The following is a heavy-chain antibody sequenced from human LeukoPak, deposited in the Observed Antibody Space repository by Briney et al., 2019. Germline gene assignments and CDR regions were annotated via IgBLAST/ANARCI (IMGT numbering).Heavy chain of an antibody. V-gene: IGHV4-59*08. CDR2: IYCNENT. Sequence: SETLSLTCTVAGGSISSYYWSWIRQPPGKGLEWVGYIYCNENTNYNPSLKRRFTISEDTSKNQFSLMLIAVTAADTAVYYCVRLVDCRSTSCSDWYFDLWGRGTLVTISS. CDR1: GGSISSYY. D-gene: IGHD2-2*01. J-gene: IGHJ2*01. CDR3: VRLVDCRSTSCSDWYFDL.